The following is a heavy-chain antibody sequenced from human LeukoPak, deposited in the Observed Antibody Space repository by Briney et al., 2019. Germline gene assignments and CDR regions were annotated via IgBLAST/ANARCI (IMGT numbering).Heavy chain of an antibody. CDR2: IYYSGST. CDR3: AKGAGGFSYNNWFDP. J-gene: IGHJ5*02. V-gene: IGHV4-59*12. CDR1: GGSISSYY. Sequence: SETLSLTCTVSGGSISSYYWSWIRQPPGKGLEWIGYIYYSGSTNYNPSLKSRVTISVDTSKNQFSLKLASVTAADTAIYYCAKGAGGFSYNNWFDPWGQGTLVTVSS. D-gene: IGHD5-18*01.